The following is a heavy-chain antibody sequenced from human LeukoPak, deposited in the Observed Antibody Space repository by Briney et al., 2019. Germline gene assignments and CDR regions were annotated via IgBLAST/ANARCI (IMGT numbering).Heavy chain of an antibody. Sequence: PGGSLRLSCAASGFTFSSYSMNWVRQAPGKGLEWVSYVSSSSSTIYYADSVKGRFTISRDNAKNSLYLQMNSLRADDTAIYYCARAKLYGSDPYFDYWGQGTLVTVSS. CDR1: GFTFSSYS. CDR2: VSSSSSTI. V-gene: IGHV3-48*01. CDR3: ARAKLYGSDPYFDY. D-gene: IGHD4-17*01. J-gene: IGHJ4*02.